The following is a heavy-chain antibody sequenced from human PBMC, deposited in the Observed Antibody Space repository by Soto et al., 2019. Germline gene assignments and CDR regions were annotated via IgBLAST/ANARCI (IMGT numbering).Heavy chain of an antibody. CDR3: AKDSRLYDSTNWFDP. CDR2: IYHSGST. Sequence: SETLSLTCAVSGGSIGSGGYSWSWIRQPPGKGLEWIGYIYHSGSTYYNPSLKSRVTISVDRSKNQFSLKLSSVTAEDTAVYFCAKDSRLYDSTNWFDPWGQGTLVTVSS. J-gene: IGHJ5*02. CDR1: GGSIGSGGYS. D-gene: IGHD3-22*01. V-gene: IGHV4-30-2*01.